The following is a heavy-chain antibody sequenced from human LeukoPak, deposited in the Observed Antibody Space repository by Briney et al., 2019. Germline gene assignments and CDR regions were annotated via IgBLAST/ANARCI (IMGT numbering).Heavy chain of an antibody. V-gene: IGHV4-59*01. CDR2: IYYSGST. Sequence: SETLSLTCTVSGGSISSYYWSWIRQPPGKGLEWIGYIYYSGSTNYNPSLKSRVTISVDTSKNQFSLKLSSVTAADTAVYYCARGFSSSWYSVPRGAFDIWGQGTMVTVSS. D-gene: IGHD6-13*01. J-gene: IGHJ3*02. CDR1: GGSISSYY. CDR3: ARGFSSSWYSVPRGAFDI.